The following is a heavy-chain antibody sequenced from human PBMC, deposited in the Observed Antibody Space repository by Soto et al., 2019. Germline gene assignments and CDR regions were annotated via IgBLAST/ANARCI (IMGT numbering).Heavy chain of an antibody. J-gene: IGHJ4*02. CDR1: GYTFTSYG. CDR3: ARDSILENYCSGGSCYSTYLDY. CDR2: ISAYNGNT. D-gene: IGHD2-15*01. Sequence: ASVKVSCKASGYTFTSYGISWVRQAPGQGLEWMGRISAYNGNTNYAQKLQGRVTMTTDTSTSTAYMELRSLRSDDTAVYYCARDSILENYCSGGSCYSTYLDYWGQGTLVTVSS. V-gene: IGHV1-18*01.